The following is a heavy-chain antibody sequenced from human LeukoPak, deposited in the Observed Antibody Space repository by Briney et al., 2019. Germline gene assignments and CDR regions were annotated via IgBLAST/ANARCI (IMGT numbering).Heavy chain of an antibody. CDR1: GGSITSNY. CDR2: IYDSGST. CDR3: ARSTGGWSYFDH. D-gene: IGHD6-19*01. J-gene: IGHJ4*02. V-gene: IGHV4-59*07. Sequence: SDTLSLTCNVSGGSITSNYWSWIRQPPGQGLEWIGYIYDSGSTNYNPSLNSRATISEDMSKNQFSLKVRSVTAADTAVYYCARSTGGWSYFDHWGQGILVTVSS.